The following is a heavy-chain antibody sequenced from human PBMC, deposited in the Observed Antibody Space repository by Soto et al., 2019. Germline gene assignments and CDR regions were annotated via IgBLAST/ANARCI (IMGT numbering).Heavy chain of an antibody. CDR3: ATSVNSAMAFDY. V-gene: IGHV1-46*01. CDR2: INPNDGST. CDR1: GYTFTHYY. D-gene: IGHD5-18*01. J-gene: IGHJ4*02. Sequence: QVQLVQSGAEVKKPGASVKVSCKASGYTFTHYYIHWVRQAPGQGLEWMGIINPNDGSTTYAQKFRAGFTMTRDTSTSTVYMELSSLRSEDSAVYYCATSVNSAMAFDYWGQGTVVTVSS.